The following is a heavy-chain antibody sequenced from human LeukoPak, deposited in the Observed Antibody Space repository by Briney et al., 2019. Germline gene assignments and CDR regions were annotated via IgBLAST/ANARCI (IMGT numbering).Heavy chain of an antibody. Sequence: QTGGSLRLSCAASGFTFSSYAMHWVRQAPVKGLEWVALISSDGSNKYYADSVKGRFTISRDNSKNTLYLQMNSLRAEDTAVYYCARPGPPRHFQHWGQGTLVTVSS. V-gene: IGHV3-30-3*01. CDR3: ARPGPPRHFQH. CDR1: GFTFSSYA. CDR2: ISSDGSNK. J-gene: IGHJ1*01.